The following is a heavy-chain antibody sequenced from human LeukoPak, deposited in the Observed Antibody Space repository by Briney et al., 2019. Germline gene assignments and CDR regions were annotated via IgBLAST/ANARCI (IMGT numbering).Heavy chain of an antibody. CDR1: GFTFSSYA. CDR3: AKERYSSGWLDY. J-gene: IGHJ4*02. V-gene: IGHV3-30*18. Sequence: GGSLRLSCAASGFTFSSYAMHWVRQAPGKGLEWVAVISYDGSNKYYADSVKGRFTISRDNSKNTPYLQMNSLRAEDTAVYYCAKERYSSGWLDYWGQGTLVTVSS. D-gene: IGHD6-19*01. CDR2: ISYDGSNK.